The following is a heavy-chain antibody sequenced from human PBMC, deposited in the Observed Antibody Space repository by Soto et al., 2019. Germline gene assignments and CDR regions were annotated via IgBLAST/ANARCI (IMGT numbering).Heavy chain of an antibody. J-gene: IGHJ6*02. CDR3: ARHEATYYNFCGMDV. V-gene: IGHV5-51*01. CDR2: MYPGDSDT. CDR1: GYIFTNYW. Sequence: ESLKLSCQGSGYIFTNYWIGWVRQMPGKGREWMGIMYPGDSDTRYSPSFQGQVTISADKSISTAYLQWSGLKASDTAMYYFARHEATYYNFCGMDVWAQGTTVTVSS.